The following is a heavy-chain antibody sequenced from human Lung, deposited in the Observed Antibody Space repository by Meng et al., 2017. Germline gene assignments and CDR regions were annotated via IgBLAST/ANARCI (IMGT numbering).Heavy chain of an antibody. CDR3: ARRVHDGRHYHYFDY. V-gene: IGHV4-39*01. Sequence: QPQLQETAPGLVKPSEPLSLTCTVSGGSISSSSNYWDWIRQPPGKRLEWIGSIYYSGATYYNPSLKSRVTMSVDTSKNQFSLRLSSVTAADTAVFYCARRVHDGRHYHYFDYWGQGALVTVSS. CDR2: IYYSGAT. J-gene: IGHJ4*02. CDR1: GGSISSSSNY. D-gene: IGHD3-16*01.